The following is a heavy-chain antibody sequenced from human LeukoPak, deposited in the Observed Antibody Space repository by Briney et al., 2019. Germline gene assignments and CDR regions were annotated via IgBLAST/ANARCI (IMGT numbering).Heavy chain of an antibody. D-gene: IGHD3-22*01. CDR3: ARGSYYYDSSGYPALYYFDY. V-gene: IGHV1-69*04. Sequence: ASVKVSCKASGYTFTGYYMHWVRQAPGQGLEWMGRIIPILGIANYAQKFQGRVTITADKSTSTAYMELSSLRSEDTAVYYCARGSYYYDSSGYPALYYFDYWGQGTLVTVSS. CDR2: IIPILGIA. J-gene: IGHJ4*02. CDR1: GYTFTGYY.